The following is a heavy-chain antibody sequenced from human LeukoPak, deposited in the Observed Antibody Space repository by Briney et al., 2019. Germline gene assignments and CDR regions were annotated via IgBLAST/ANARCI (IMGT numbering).Heavy chain of an antibody. D-gene: IGHD3-10*01. V-gene: IGHV4-39*07. Sequence: SETLSLTCTVSGGSISSSSYYWGWIRQPPWKGLEWIGSIYYSGSTYYNPSLKSRVTISVDTSKNQFSLKLSSVTAADTAVYYCARDTVLSYYYGSGSPLDYWGQGTLVTVSS. CDR3: ARDTVLSYYYGSGSPLDY. J-gene: IGHJ4*02. CDR1: GGSISSSSYY. CDR2: IYYSGST.